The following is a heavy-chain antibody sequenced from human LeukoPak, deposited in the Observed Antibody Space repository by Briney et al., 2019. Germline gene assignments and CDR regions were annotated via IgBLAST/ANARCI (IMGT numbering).Heavy chain of an antibody. J-gene: IGHJ3*02. CDR3: ARDRGNTAMVLHAFDI. V-gene: IGHV3-74*01. D-gene: IGHD5-18*01. Sequence: GGSLRLSCAASGFTFSTYWMHWVRQAPGEGPVWVSRINPDGSTTTYADSVKGRFTISRDNAKNSLYLQMNSLRAEDTAVYYCARDRGNTAMVLHAFDIWGQGTMVTVSS. CDR1: GFTFSTYW. CDR2: INPDGSTT.